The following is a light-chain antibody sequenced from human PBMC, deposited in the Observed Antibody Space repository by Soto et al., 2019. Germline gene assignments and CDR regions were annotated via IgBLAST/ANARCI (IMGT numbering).Light chain of an antibody. CDR2: GAS. CDR1: QSVVSNF. V-gene: IGKV3-20*01. J-gene: IGKJ3*01. Sequence: EIVLTQSPGTLSLSPGERATLSCRASQSVVSNFLAWYQQKTGQTPRLLIYGASSRATGIPDRFSGSGSGTDVTLTISRLEPEDFAVYYCQQYGSSLFTFGPGTKVDIK. CDR3: QQYGSSLFT.